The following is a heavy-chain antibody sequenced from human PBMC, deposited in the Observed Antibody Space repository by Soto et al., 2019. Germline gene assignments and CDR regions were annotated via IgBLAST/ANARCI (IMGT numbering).Heavy chain of an antibody. CDR3: AKNWNWGSLVH. CDR2: IYYSGST. D-gene: IGHD7-27*01. V-gene: IGHV4-61*08. CDR1: GGSISSGGYY. J-gene: IGHJ4*02. Sequence: PSETLCLTCTVSGGSISSGGYYWSWLRQPPGKGLEWIGYIYYSGSTNYNPSLKSRVTISVDTPKNQFSLKLSSVTAADTAVYYCAKNWNWGSLVHWGQGTLVTVSS.